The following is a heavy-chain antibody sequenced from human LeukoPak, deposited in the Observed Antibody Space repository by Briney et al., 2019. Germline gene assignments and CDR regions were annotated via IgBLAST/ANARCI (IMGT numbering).Heavy chain of an antibody. V-gene: IGHV4-59*01. Sequence: SETLFLTCTVSGGSISSYYWSLIRQPPGKGLGWIGYIYYSGSTNYNPSLKSRVTISVDTSKNQFSLKLSSVTAADTAVYYCARERSSGWYDGYFDYWGQGTLVTVSS. CDR1: GGSISSYY. CDR2: IYYSGST. D-gene: IGHD6-19*01. J-gene: IGHJ4*02. CDR3: ARERSSGWYDGYFDY.